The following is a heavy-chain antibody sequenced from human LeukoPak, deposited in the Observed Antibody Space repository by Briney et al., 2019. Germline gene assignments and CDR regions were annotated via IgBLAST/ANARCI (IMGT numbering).Heavy chain of an antibody. CDR2: IYHSGRI. D-gene: IGHD1-1*01. J-gene: IGHJ1*01. CDR1: GGSISSYY. Sequence: SEILSLTCTVPGGSISSYYWSWIRQPPGKGLEWIGYIYHSGRINYNPSLKSRVTISVDTSMNQVSLRLSSVTAADTAVYYCARLPSPAQLWGQGTLVTVSS. CDR3: ARLPSPAQL. V-gene: IGHV4-59*08.